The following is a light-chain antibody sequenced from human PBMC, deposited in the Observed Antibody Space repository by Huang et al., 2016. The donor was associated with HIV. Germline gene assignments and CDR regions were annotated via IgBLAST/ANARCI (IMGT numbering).Light chain of an antibody. Sequence: IVMMQSLATLSVSPGERATLSCRASQSISSNLAWYQQNPGQAPRLLIYGATTGATGIPARFSGSGSGTEFTLTISSLQSEDFAVYYCQQYNNRYTFGQGTKLEIK. CDR1: QSISSN. CDR3: QQYNNRYT. CDR2: GAT. J-gene: IGKJ2*01. V-gene: IGKV3D-15*02.